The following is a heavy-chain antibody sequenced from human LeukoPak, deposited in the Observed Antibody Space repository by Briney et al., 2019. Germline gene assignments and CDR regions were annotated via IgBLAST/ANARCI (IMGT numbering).Heavy chain of an antibody. D-gene: IGHD1-26*01. V-gene: IGHV3-21*01. J-gene: IGHJ3*02. CDR3: ASIVGAFPAFDI. CDR2: ISSSSSYI. CDR1: GFTFSSYS. Sequence: PGGSLRLSCAASGFTFSSYSMNWVRQAPGKGLEWVSSISSSSSYIYYADSVKGRFTISRDNAKSSLYLQMNSLRAEDTAVYYCASIVGAFPAFDIWGQGTMVTVSS.